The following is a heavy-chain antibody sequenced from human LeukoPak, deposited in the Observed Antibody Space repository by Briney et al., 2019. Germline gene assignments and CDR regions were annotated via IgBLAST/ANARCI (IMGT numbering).Heavy chain of an antibody. CDR3: VRRGDASSGWGDHDY. CDR1: GFTFNRNA. J-gene: IGHJ4*02. CDR2: IGGSGDKT. V-gene: IGHV3-23*01. D-gene: IGHD6-19*01. Sequence: GGSLRLSCAASGFTFNRNAISWVRQAPGKGLEWVSTIGGSGDKTFYADSVKGRSTISRDNSKNMLHLQMSSLTGEDTALYYCVRRGDASSGWGDHDYWGQGALVTVSS.